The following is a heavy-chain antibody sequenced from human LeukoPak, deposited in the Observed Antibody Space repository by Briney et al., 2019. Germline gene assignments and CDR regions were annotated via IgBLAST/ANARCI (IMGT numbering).Heavy chain of an antibody. J-gene: IGHJ4*02. CDR1: GFTFRNAW. D-gene: IGHD2-15*01. V-gene: IGHV3-15*01. CDR2: IKSKTDGGTT. Sequence: GGSLRLSCAASGFTFRNAWMSWVRQAPGKGLEWVGRIKSKTDGGTTDYAAPVKGRVTISRDDSKNTLYLQMNSLKTEDTAVYYCTTGRYCSGGSCYGDYWGQGTLVTVSS. CDR3: TTGRYCSGGSCYGDY.